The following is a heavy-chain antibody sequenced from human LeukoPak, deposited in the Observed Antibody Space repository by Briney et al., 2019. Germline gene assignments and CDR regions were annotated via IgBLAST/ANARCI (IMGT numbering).Heavy chain of an antibody. CDR2: IYYSGST. J-gene: IGHJ4*02. D-gene: IGHD2-2*01. CDR1: GGSISSSSYY. CDR3: ARSCGSTSCYRY. V-gene: IGHV4-39*01. Sequence: SETLSLTCTVSGGSISSSSYYWGWIRQPPGKGLEWIGSIYYSGSTYYNPSLKSRVTISVDTSKNQFSLKLSSVTAADTAVYYCARSCGSTSCYRYWGQGTLVTVSS.